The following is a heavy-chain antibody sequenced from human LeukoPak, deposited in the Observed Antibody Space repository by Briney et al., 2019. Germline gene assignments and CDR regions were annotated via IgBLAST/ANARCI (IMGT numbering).Heavy chain of an antibody. V-gene: IGHV3-66*01. CDR2: IYSGGGT. D-gene: IGHD5-24*01. J-gene: IGHJ4*02. CDR3: ARGASRDGSGY. CDR1: GFTVSSNY. Sequence: PGGSLRLSCTASGFTVSSNYMSWVRQAPGKGLEWVSVIYSGGGTYYADSVKGRFTISRDNSKNTLYLQMNSLRAEDTAVYYCARGASRDGSGYWSQGTLVTVSS.